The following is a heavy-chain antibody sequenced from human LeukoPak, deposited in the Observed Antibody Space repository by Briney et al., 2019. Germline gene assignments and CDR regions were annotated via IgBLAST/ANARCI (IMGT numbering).Heavy chain of an antibody. V-gene: IGHV3-23*01. CDR1: GFTFSNYA. J-gene: IGHJ1*01. D-gene: IGHD6-19*01. CDR2: ISGSGGST. CDR3: ARVPITLAGTKDAKYFQH. Sequence: GGSLRLSCGASGFTFSNYAMSWVRQAPGKGLEWVSSISGSGGSTYYADSVKGRFTISRDNAKNTLYLQMNSLRAEDTALYYCARVPITLAGTKDAKYFQHWGQGSLVTVSS.